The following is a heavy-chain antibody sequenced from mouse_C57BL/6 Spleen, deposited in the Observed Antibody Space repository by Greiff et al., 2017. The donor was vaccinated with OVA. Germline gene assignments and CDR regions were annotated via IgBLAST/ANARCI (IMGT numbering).Heavy chain of an antibody. Sequence: QVQLQQSGAELVMPGASVKLSCKASGYTFTSYWMHWVKQRPGQGLEWIGEIDPSDSYTNYNQKFKGKSTLTVDKSSSTAYMQLSSLTSEDSAVYYCARHYSNYKGFDYWGQGTTLTVSS. CDR1: GYTFTSYW. V-gene: IGHV1-69*01. CDR2: IDPSDSYT. J-gene: IGHJ2*01. CDR3: ARHYSNYKGFDY. D-gene: IGHD2-5*01.